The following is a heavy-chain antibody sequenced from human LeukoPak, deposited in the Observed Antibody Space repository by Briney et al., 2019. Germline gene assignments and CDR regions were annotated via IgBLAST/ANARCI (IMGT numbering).Heavy chain of an antibody. CDR2: ITSSSNYT. J-gene: IGHJ4*02. CDR3: ARDRGYFDN. V-gene: IGHV3-21*01. Sequence: GGSLRLSCAASGFTFSIYSMNWVRHAPGKGLEWLSSITSSSNYTYYADSVKGRFTSSRDNVQNSLYLQMNSLRAEDTAMYYCARDRGYFDNWGQGTLVTVSS. CDR1: GFTFSIYS.